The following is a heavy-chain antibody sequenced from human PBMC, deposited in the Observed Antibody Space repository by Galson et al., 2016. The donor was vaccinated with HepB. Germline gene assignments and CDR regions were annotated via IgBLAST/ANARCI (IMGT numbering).Heavy chain of an antibody. CDR2: VFHNGNT. J-gene: IGHJ4*02. V-gene: IGHV4-4*02. CDR3: ARRLYCSGGSCYIFDS. Sequence: ETLSLTCAVSGGSISSSDWWSWVRQPPGKGLEWIGDVFHNGNTNYKSSLKSRVTISVDKSKNQFSLNLTSVTAADTAVYYCARRLYCSGGSCYIFDSWGQGTLVTVSS. D-gene: IGHD2-15*01. CDR1: GGSISSSDW.